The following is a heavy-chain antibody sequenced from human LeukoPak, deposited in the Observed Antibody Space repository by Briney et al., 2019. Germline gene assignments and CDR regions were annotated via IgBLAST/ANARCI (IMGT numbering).Heavy chain of an antibody. Sequence: GSLRLSCAASGFTFSSYWMSWVRQAPGKGLEWVANIKQDGSEKYYVDSVKGRFTISRDNAKNSLYLQMNSLRAEDTAVYYCARDCSSANCYRGGFDPWGQGTLVTVSS. CDR2: IKQDGSEK. J-gene: IGHJ5*02. V-gene: IGHV3-7*01. D-gene: IGHD2-2*02. CDR1: GFTFSSYW. CDR3: ARDCSSANCYRGGFDP.